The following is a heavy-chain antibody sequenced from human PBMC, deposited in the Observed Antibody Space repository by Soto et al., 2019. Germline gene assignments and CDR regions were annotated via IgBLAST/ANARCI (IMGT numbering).Heavy chain of an antibody. CDR3: ARAPGGAVAGYFDY. D-gene: IGHD6-19*01. V-gene: IGHV4-4*02. CDR1: GGSISSSNW. CDR2: IYHSGST. Sequence: QVQLQESGPGLVKPSGTLSLTCAVSGGSISSSNWWSWVRQPPGKGLEWIGEIYHSGSTNYHPSLKSRVTISVDKSKNQYSLKLSTVPAADTAVYYWARAPGGAVAGYFDYWGQGTLVTVS. J-gene: IGHJ4*02.